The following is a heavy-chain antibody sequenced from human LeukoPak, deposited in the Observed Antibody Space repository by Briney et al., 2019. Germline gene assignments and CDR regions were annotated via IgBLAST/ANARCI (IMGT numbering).Heavy chain of an antibody. V-gene: IGHV3-23*01. J-gene: IGHJ6*03. CDR2: ISGGDTDT. Sequence: GGSLRLSCAASGLTFSSFAMSWVRQAPGKGLEWVSTISGGDTDTSYADSVKGRFTISRDHSKNTLYLQMNSLSADDTAMYYCARAPAVRGVYCMDVWGKGTTVTVSS. D-gene: IGHD3-10*01. CDR1: GLTFSSFA. CDR3: ARAPAVRGVYCMDV.